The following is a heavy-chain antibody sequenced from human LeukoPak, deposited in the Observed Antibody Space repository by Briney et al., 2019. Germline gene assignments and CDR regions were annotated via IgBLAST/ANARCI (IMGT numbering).Heavy chain of an antibody. J-gene: IGHJ4*02. V-gene: IGHV4-34*01. CDR2: INHSGST. CDR3: ARGRSRWLQSYFDY. CDR1: GFTFSIYA. Sequence: GSLRLSCAASGFTFSIYAMNWVRQPPGKGLEWIGEINHSGSTNYNPSLKSRVTISVDTSKNQFSLKLSSVTAADTAVYYCARGRSRWLQSYFDYWGQGTLVTVSS. D-gene: IGHD5-24*01.